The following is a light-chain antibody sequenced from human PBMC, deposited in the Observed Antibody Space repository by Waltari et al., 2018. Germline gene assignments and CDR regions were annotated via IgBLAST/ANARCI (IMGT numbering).Light chain of an antibody. J-gene: IGLJ2*01. CDR2: EVS. CDR1: SPAIGSLSF. V-gene: IGLV2-14*01. Sequence: QSALTQPASVSGSPGQSITISCTGTSPAIGSLSFVSRYQQHPGKAPKLLIYEVSDRPSGISYRFSAPKSGNTASLTISGLQAEDDATYYCSSYTTITTQVFGGGTKLTVL. CDR3: SSYTTITTQV.